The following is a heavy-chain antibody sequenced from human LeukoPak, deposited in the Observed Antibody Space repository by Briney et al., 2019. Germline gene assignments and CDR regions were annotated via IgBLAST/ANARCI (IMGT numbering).Heavy chain of an antibody. J-gene: IGHJ5*02. D-gene: IGHD3-22*01. Sequence: GGSLRLSCAAYGFTFSSYWMSWVRQAPGKGLEWVANIKQDGSEKYYVDYVKGRFTISRDNAKNSLYLQMNSLRAEDTAVYYCARESYDSSGYDNWFDPWGQGTLVTVSS. CDR2: IKQDGSEK. CDR3: ARESYDSSGYDNWFDP. V-gene: IGHV3-7*01. CDR1: GFTFSSYW.